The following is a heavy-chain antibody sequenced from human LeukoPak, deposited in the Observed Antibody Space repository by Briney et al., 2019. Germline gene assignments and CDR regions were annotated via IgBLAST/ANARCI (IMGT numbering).Heavy chain of an antibody. Sequence: SVKVSCKASGFTFTSSAMQWVRQARGQRLEWIGWIVVGSGNTNYAQKFQERVTITRDMSTSTAYMELSSLRSEDTAVYYCAADPASGMPREALDIWGQGTMVTVSS. CDR2: IVVGSGNT. V-gene: IGHV1-58*02. J-gene: IGHJ3*02. CDR3: AADPASGMPREALDI. CDR1: GFTFTSSA. D-gene: IGHD2-2*01.